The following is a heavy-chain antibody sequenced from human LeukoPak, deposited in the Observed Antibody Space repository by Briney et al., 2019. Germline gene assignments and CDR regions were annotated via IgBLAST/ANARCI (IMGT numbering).Heavy chain of an antibody. D-gene: IGHD4-11*01. CDR1: GFTFSSFT. V-gene: IGHV3-48*01. CDR3: AKGYDYSDSQYYFDY. Sequence: GGSLRLSCAASGFTFSSFTMNWARQVPGKGLEWISYISLGNSTMFYADSVKGRFTISRDNAKNSLYLQMNSLRAEDTAVYYCAKGYDYSDSQYYFDYWGQGTLVTVSS. J-gene: IGHJ4*02. CDR2: ISLGNSTM.